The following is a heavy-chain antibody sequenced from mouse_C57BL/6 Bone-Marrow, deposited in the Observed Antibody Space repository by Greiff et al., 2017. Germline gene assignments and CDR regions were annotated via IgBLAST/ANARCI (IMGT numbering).Heavy chain of an antibody. CDR1: GFTFTDYY. CDR3: ASGSRAWFAY. J-gene: IGHJ3*01. CDR2: IRNKANGYTT. Sequence: EVKLVESGGGLVQPGGSLRLSCATSGFTFTDYYMSWVRQPPGTALEWLGFIRNKANGYTTEYSASVKGRFTISRDNSQSILYLQMNTLRAEDSATYYCASGSRAWFAYWGQGTLVTVSA. D-gene: IGHD3-3*01. V-gene: IGHV7-3*02.